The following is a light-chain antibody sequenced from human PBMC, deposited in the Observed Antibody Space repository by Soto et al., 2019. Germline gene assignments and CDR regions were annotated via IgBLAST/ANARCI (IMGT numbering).Light chain of an antibody. CDR3: QQYNNYWT. CDR2: KAS. J-gene: IGKJ1*01. Sequence: DIQMTQSPSTLSASAGDRVTITCRASQIISNWLAWYQQKPGKAPKLLIYKASSLESGVPSRFSGSGSGTEFTLTISSLQPDDFATYYCQQYNNYWTFGQGTKVEIK. V-gene: IGKV1-5*03. CDR1: QIISNW.